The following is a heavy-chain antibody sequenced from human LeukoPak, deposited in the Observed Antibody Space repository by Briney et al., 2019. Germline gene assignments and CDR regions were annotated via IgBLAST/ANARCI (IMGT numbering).Heavy chain of an antibody. CDR1: GFTVSSNY. CDR2: IYSGGST. V-gene: IGHV3-66*01. CDR3: ARDRAPIL. J-gene: IGHJ4*02. Sequence: GGSLRLSCAASGFTVSSNYMSRVRQAPGKGLEWVSAIYSGGSTYYADSVKGRFTISRDNSKNTLYLQMNSLRAEDTAVYYCARDRAPILWGQGTLVTVSS.